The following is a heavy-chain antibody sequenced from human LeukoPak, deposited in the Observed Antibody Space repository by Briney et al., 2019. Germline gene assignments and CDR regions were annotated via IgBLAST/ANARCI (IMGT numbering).Heavy chain of an antibody. CDR1: GGTFSSYA. V-gene: IGHV1-69*13. CDR3: ARARRVRGAAAAYYYGMDV. Sequence: SVKISCKASGGTFSSYAICWVRQAPGQGLEWMGGVIPIFGTANYAQKFQGRVTITADESTSTAYMELSSLRSEDTAVYYCARARRVRGAAAAYYYGMDVWGQGTTVTVSS. CDR2: VIPIFGTA. D-gene: IGHD3-10*01. J-gene: IGHJ6*02.